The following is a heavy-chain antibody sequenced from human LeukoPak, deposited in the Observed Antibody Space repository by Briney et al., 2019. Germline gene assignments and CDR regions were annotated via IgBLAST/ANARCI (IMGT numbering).Heavy chain of an antibody. CDR1: GGSISSGDYY. J-gene: IGHJ4*02. CDR2: IYYSGST. V-gene: IGHV4-30-4*01. Sequence: SQTLSLTCTVSGGSISSGDYYWIWIRQPPGKGLEWIGYIYYSGSTYYNPSLKSRVTISVDTSKNQFSLKLSSVTAADTAVYYCARDMILTGSYDYWGQGTLVTVSS. CDR3: ARDMILTGSYDY. D-gene: IGHD3-9*01.